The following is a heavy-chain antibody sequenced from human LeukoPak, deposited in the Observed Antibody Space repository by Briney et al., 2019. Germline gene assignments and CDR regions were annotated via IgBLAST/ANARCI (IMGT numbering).Heavy chain of an antibody. D-gene: IGHD1-26*01. CDR3: AKQYSGSYPTPPFFDY. Sequence: GGSLRLSCAASGFTFSSYSMNWVRQAPGKGLEWVSSISSSSSYIYYADSVKGRFTISRDNAKNSLYLQMNSLRAEDTAVYYCAKQYSGSYPTPPFFDYWGQGTLVTVSS. CDR1: GFTFSSYS. V-gene: IGHV3-21*01. CDR2: ISSSSSYI. J-gene: IGHJ4*02.